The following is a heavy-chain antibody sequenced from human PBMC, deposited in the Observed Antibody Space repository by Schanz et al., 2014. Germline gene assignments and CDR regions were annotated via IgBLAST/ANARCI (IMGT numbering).Heavy chain of an antibody. Sequence: EGQLAESGGGLVQPGGSLRLSCAVSGFTVSSNHMSWVRQAPGKGLEWVSVIYSGIGAYYADSVKDRFTVSRDNSKNTVYLQMNRLRTEDSSVYFCARVRRRIATPSTPSFRNYCYYAMDVWGHGTTVTVSS. CDR3: ARVRRRIATPSTPSFRNYCYYAMDV. CDR2: IYSGIGA. J-gene: IGHJ6*02. CDR1: GFTVSSNH. V-gene: IGHV3-66*01. D-gene: IGHD6-13*01.